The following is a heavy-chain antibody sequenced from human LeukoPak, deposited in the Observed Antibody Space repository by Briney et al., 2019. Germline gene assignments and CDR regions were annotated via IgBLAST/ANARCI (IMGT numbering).Heavy chain of an antibody. J-gene: IGHJ6*02. D-gene: IGHD1-26*01. V-gene: IGHV4-39*02. CDR2: VYFSGST. Sequence: SGTLSLTCSVSGGSISTSSYYWDWIRQPPGRGLEWIGSVYFSGSTYYNPSLQSRVALFVDTSKNHFSLRLSSVTAADTALYYCARMRSTAYIMDVWGQGTTVTVSS. CDR3: ARMRSTAYIMDV. CDR1: GGSISTSSYY.